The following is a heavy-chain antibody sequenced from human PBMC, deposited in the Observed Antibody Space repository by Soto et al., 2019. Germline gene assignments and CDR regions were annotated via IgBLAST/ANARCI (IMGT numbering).Heavy chain of an antibody. D-gene: IGHD1-26*01. J-gene: IGHJ4*02. V-gene: IGHV1-2*02. Sequence: ASVKVSCKASGYSFTGHYIHWVRQAPEQGPEWMGEIGPGSGATRYAQRFQGRVTMTRDMSITTVYMELNNLSPDDTAVYYCGRGRSGQIVVFYWGQGTPVTVSS. CDR2: IGPGSGAT. CDR1: GYSFTGHY. CDR3: GRGRSGQIVVFY.